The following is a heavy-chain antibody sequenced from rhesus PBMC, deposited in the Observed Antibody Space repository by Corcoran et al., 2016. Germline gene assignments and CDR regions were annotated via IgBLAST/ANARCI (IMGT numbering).Heavy chain of an antibody. CDR3: ASSIDTAEFDY. J-gene: IGHJ4*01. D-gene: IGHD5-12*01. V-gene: IGHV4S14*01. Sequence: QAQLQESGPGLVKPSETLSLICAVSGGSISGHYYWSWIRQPPGKGLEWIGSIYGSGGSNYLTPSLKSRVTLSVDTSKNQFSLKLGSVTAADTAVYYCASSIDTAEFDYWGQGVLVTVSS. CDR2: IYGSGGSN. CDR1: GGSISGHYY.